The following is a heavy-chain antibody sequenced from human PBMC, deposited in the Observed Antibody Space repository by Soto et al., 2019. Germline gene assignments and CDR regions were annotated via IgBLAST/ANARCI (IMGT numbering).Heavy chain of an antibody. D-gene: IGHD6-6*01. Sequence: GGSLRLSCAASGFTFSSYEMNWVRRAPGKGLEWVSYISSSGSTIYYADSVKGRFTISRDNAKNSLYLQMNSLRAEDTAVYYCASRGYWGSSSGTHFDYWGQGTLVTVSS. V-gene: IGHV3-48*03. CDR3: ASRGYWGSSSGTHFDY. CDR2: ISSSGSTI. J-gene: IGHJ4*02. CDR1: GFTFSSYE.